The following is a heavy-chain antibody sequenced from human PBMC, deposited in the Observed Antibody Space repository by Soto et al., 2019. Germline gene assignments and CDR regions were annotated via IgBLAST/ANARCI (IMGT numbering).Heavy chain of an antibody. J-gene: IGHJ6*02. CDR1: GGSINSGGYY. Sequence: SETLSLTCTVSGGSINSGGYYWNWIRQHPGKGLEWLGYLYYRGNTYYNPSLKSRITISGDTSKNQFSLKLSSVTAADTAVYYCARDVTTRTSTYCYAMDVWGQGTTVTVSS. CDR3: ARDVTTRTSTYCYAMDV. V-gene: IGHV4-31*03. D-gene: IGHD4-4*01. CDR2: LYYRGNT.